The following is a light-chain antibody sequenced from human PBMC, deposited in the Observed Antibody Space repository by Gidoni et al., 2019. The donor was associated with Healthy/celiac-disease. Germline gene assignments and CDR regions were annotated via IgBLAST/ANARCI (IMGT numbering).Light chain of an antibody. J-gene: IGKJ2*01. Sequence: EIVLTQSPGTLSLSPGERATLSCRASQSVSSSYLACYQQKPGQAPRLLIYGASSRATGIPDRFSGSGSGTDFTLTISRLEPEDFAVYYCQQYGSSPYTFGQXTKLEIK. CDR1: QSVSSSY. CDR2: GAS. CDR3: QQYGSSPYT. V-gene: IGKV3-20*01.